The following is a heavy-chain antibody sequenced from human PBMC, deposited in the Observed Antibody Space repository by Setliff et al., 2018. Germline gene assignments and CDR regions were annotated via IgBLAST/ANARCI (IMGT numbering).Heavy chain of an antibody. CDR2: IYYSGST. D-gene: IGHD3-3*01. V-gene: IGHV4-38-2*02. CDR1: GYTIDSGYY. CDR3: ARRETYYNFWSGYFDY. Sequence: SETLSLTCTVSGYTIDSGYYWGWIRQPPGKGLEWIGSIYYSGSTYYNPSLKSRVTISVDTSKNQFSLKLSSVTAADTAVYYCARRETYYNFWSGYFDYWGQGTLVTVSS. J-gene: IGHJ4*02.